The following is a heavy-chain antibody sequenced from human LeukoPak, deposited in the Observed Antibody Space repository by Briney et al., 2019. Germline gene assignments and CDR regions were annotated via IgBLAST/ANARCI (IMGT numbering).Heavy chain of an antibody. CDR3: ARGVDTAMVKEPPWFDP. CDR1: GFSFSSYS. V-gene: IGHV3-33*08. J-gene: IGHJ5*02. CDR2: IWYDGSNK. Sequence: GGSLLLSCAASGFSFSSYSMTWVRQAPGKGLEWVAVIWYDGSNKYYADSVKGRFTISRDNSKNTLYLQMNSLRAEDTAVYYCARGVDTAMVKEPPWFDPWGQGTLVTVSS. D-gene: IGHD5-18*01.